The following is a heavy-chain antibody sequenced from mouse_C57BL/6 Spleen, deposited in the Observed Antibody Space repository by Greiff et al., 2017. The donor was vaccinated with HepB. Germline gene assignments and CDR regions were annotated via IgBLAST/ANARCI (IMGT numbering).Heavy chain of an antibody. V-gene: IGHV5-9*01. Sequence: EVHLVESGGGLVKPGGSLKLSCAASGFTFSSYTMSWVRQTPEKRLEWVATISGGGGNTYYPDSVKGRFTISRDNAKNTLYLQMSSLRSEDTALYYCARRGNWDSFDYWGQGTTLTVSS. CDR1: GFTFSSYT. CDR2: ISGGGGNT. J-gene: IGHJ2*01. CDR3: ARRGNWDSFDY. D-gene: IGHD4-1*01.